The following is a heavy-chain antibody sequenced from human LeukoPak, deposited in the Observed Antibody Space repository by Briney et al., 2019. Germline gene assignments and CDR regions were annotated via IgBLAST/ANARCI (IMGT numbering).Heavy chain of an antibody. D-gene: IGHD2-2*01. CDR2: ISYDGSNK. CDR1: GFTFNNYG. CDR3: AKDYCCSSSCYGEY. V-gene: IGHV3-30*18. Sequence: PGGSLRLSCAASGFTFNNYGMHWVRQAPGKGLEWVAVISYDGSNKYYADSVKGRFTISRDNSKNTLYLQMNSLRAEDTAVYYCAKDYCCSSSCYGEYWGQGTLVTVSS. J-gene: IGHJ4*02.